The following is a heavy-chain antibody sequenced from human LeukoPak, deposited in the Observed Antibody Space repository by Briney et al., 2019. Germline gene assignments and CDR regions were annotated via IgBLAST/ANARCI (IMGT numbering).Heavy chain of an antibody. Sequence: SETLSLTCAVYGGSFSGYYWSGIRQPPGKGLEWIGEINHSGSTNYNPSPKNRVTISVDTSKNQFSLKLSFVTAADTAVYYCARRYDFWSGYSRAYXXYXMDVWGQGTTVTVS. CDR3: ARRYDFWSGYSRAYXXYXMDV. V-gene: IGHV4-34*01. CDR2: INHSGST. CDR1: GGSFSGYY. D-gene: IGHD3-3*01. J-gene: IGHJ6*02.